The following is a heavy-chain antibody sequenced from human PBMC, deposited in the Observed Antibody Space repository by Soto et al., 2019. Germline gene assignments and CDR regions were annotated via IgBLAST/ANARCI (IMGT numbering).Heavy chain of an antibody. D-gene: IGHD6-6*01. V-gene: IGHV4-31*01. CDR1: GGSISSGGYY. CDR2: NYYSGIT. Sequence: QVQLQESGPGLVKPSQTLSLTCTVSGGSISSGGYYWTWIRQHPGKGLEWIGYNYYSGITYYNPSLKSPATISLDTSTNQSALKLSSVTAADTAVYYCASGSRIAGRYYGMDVWGQGTTVTVSS. J-gene: IGHJ6*02. CDR3: ASGSRIAGRYYGMDV.